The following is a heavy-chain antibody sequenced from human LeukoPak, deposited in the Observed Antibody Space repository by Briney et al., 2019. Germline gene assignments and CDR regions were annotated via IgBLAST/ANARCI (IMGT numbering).Heavy chain of an antibody. CDR3: ASGRGYYYDSSGYYSY. J-gene: IGHJ4*02. V-gene: IGHV3-21*01. D-gene: IGHD3-22*01. CDR1: GFTFSSYS. Sequence: GGSLRLSCAASGFTFSSYSMNWVRQAPGKGLEWVSSISGSSSYIYYADSVKGRFTISRDNAKNSLYLQMNSLRAEDTAVYYCASGRGYYYDSSGYYSYWGQGTLVTVSS. CDR2: ISGSSSYI.